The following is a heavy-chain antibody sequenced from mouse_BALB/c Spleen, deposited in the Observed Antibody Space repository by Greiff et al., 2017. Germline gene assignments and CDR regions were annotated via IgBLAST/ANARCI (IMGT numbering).Heavy chain of an antibody. V-gene: IGHV2-9*02. CDR3: GRDQYDGAWFAY. Sequence: QVQLKESGPGLVAPSQSLSITCTVSGFSLTSYGVHWVRQPPGKGLEWLGVIWAGGSTNYNSALMSRLSISKDNSKSQVFLKMNSLQTDDTAMYYCGRDQYDGAWFAYWGQGTLVTVSA. CDR1: GFSLTSYG. J-gene: IGHJ3*01. CDR2: IWAGGST. D-gene: IGHD2-14*01.